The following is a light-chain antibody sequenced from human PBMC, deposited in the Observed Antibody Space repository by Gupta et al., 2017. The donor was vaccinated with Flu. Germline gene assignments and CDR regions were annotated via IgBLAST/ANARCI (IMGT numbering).Light chain of an antibody. Sequence: EIVMTQSPATLSVSPGERATLSCRASQSVSSNLAWYQQKPCQAPRLLIYGASTRATGIPARLSGSGSGTEFTLTISSLQSEDFAVYYCQQYNNWPPRDSFGQGTKLEIK. CDR2: GAS. J-gene: IGKJ2*03. CDR3: QQYNNWPPRDS. V-gene: IGKV3-15*01. CDR1: QSVSSN.